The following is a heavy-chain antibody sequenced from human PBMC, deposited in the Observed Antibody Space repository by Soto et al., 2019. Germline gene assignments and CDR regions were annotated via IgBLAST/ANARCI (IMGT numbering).Heavy chain of an antibody. D-gene: IGHD3-10*01. J-gene: IGHJ5*02. Sequence: SVKVSCKASGGTFSSYTISWVRQAPGQGLEWMGRIIPILGIANYAQKFQGRVTITADKSTSTAYMELSSLRSEDTAVYYCARAPDYYGSGSLWFDPWGQGTLVTVSS. V-gene: IGHV1-69*02. CDR3: ARAPDYYGSGSLWFDP. CDR1: GGTFSSYT. CDR2: IIPILGIA.